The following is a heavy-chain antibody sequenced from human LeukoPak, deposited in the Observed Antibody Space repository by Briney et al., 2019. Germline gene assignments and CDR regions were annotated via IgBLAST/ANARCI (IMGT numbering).Heavy chain of an antibody. V-gene: IGHV4-59*12. CDR1: GGSISSYY. CDR2: VYYSGST. Sequence: PSETLSLTCTVSGGSISSYYWSWIRQPPGKGLEWIGYVYYSGSTNYNPSLKSRATISVDTSKNQFSLKLSSVTAADTAVYYCARTHFWSGYYRYYYYYMDVWGKGTTVTVSS. D-gene: IGHD3-3*02. J-gene: IGHJ6*03. CDR3: ARTHFWSGYYRYYYYYMDV.